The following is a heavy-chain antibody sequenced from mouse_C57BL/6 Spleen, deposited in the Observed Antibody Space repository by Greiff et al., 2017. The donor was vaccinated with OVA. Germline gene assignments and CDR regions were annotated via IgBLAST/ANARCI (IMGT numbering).Heavy chain of an antibody. CDR2: SRNKANDYTT. V-gene: IGHV7-1*01. CDR1: GFTFSDFY. Sequence: EVKLVESGGGLVQSGRSLRLSCATSGFTFSDFYMEWVRQAPGKGLEWIAASRNKANDYTTEYSASVKGRFIVSRDTSQSILYLQMNALRAEDTAIYYCARDADYYWYFDVWGTGTTVTVSS. D-gene: IGHD2-4*01. J-gene: IGHJ1*03. CDR3: ARDADYYWYFDV.